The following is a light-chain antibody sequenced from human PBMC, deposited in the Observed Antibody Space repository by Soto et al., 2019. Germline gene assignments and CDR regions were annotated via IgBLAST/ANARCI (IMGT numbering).Light chain of an antibody. CDR1: QRISRN. CDR3: QQYGSSPRT. Sequence: EIVMTQSPATLSVSLGDRSSLSCRASQRISRNLAWYQHSPGQAPRLLIYGASSRATGIPDRFSGSGSGTDFTLTISRLEPEDFAVYYCQQYGSSPRTFGQGTKVDI. J-gene: IGKJ1*01. CDR2: GAS. V-gene: IGKV3-20*01.